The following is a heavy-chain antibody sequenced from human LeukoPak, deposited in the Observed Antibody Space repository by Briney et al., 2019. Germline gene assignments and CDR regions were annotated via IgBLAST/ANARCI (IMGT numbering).Heavy chain of an antibody. V-gene: IGHV1-69*04. Sequence: EASVKVSCKASGGTFSSYAISWVRQAPGQGLEWMGRIIPILGIANYAQKFQGRVTITADKSTSTAYMELSSLRSEDTAVYYCARRYCSGSSCYSGFDYWGQGTLVTVSS. CDR1: GGTFSSYA. J-gene: IGHJ4*02. D-gene: IGHD2-15*01. CDR2: IIPILGIA. CDR3: ARRYCSGSSCYSGFDY.